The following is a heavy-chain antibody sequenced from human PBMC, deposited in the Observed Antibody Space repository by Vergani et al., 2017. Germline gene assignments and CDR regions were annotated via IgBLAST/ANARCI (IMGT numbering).Heavy chain of an antibody. CDR2: INPSGGST. J-gene: IGHJ6*02. V-gene: IGHV1-46*01. CDR3: ARVFRRDGYNPGYYYYYGMDV. Sequence: QVQLVQSGAEVKKPGASVKVSCKASGYTFTSYYMHWVRQAPGQGLEWMGIINPSGGSTSYAQKFQGRVTMTRDTSTSTFYMELSSLRSEDTAVYYCARVFRRDGYNPGYYYYYGMDVWGQGTTVTVSS. D-gene: IGHD5-24*01. CDR1: GYTFTSYY.